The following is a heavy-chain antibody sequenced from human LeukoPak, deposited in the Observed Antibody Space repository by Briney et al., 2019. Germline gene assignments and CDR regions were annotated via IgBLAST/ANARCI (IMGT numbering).Heavy chain of an antibody. J-gene: IGHJ4*02. CDR2: IYPGDSDT. CDR3: ARICSSRCPTDY. Sequence: GESLQISCKGSGYSFSSYWIGWVRQMPGKGLEWMGIIYPGDSDTRYSPSFQGQVTFSADTSLSTAYLQWSSLEASDTAMHYCARICSSRCPTDYWGQGTLVTVSS. CDR1: GYSFSSYW. V-gene: IGHV5-51*01. D-gene: IGHD2-2*01.